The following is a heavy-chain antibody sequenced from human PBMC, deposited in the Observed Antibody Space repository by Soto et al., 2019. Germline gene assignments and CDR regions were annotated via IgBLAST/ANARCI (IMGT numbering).Heavy chain of an antibody. J-gene: IGHJ6*02. D-gene: IGHD6-19*01. CDR1: GFTFSSYA. V-gene: IGHV3-30-3*01. Sequence: QVQLVESGGGVVQPGRSLRLSCAASGFTFSSYAMHWVRQAPGKGLEWVAVISYDGSNKYYADSVKGRFTISRDNSKNTLYLQMNSLRAEDTAVYYCARDCVAGGYYYYGMDVWGQGTTVTVSS. CDR2: ISYDGSNK. CDR3: ARDCVAGGYYYYGMDV.